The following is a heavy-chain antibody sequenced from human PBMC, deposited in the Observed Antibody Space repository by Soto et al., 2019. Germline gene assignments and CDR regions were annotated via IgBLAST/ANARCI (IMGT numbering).Heavy chain of an antibody. J-gene: IGHJ4*02. D-gene: IGHD2-15*01. CDR1: GYTFTSYG. V-gene: IGHV1-18*01. CDR2: ISAYNGNT. CDR3: ARGYCSGGSCYSRYFDY. Sequence: ASVKVSCKASGYTFTSYGISWVRQAPGQGLEWMGWISAYNGNTNYAQKLQGGVTMTTDTSTSTAYMELRSLRSDDTAVYYCARGYCSGGSCYSRYFDYWGQGTLVTVSS.